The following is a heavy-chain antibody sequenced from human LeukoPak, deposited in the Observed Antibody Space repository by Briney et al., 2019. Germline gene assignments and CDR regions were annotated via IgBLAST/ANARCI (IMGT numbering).Heavy chain of an antibody. CDR3: ARYSYGDYVFGSHDAFDI. CDR2: IIPIFGTA. V-gene: IGHV1-69*01. CDR1: GGTFSSYA. J-gene: IGHJ3*02. Sequence: GASVKVSCKASGGTFSSYAISWVRQAPGQGLEWMGGIIPIFGTANYAQKFQGRVTITADESTSTAYMELSSLRSEDTAVYYCARYSYGDYVFGSHDAFDIWGQGTMVTVSS. D-gene: IGHD4-17*01.